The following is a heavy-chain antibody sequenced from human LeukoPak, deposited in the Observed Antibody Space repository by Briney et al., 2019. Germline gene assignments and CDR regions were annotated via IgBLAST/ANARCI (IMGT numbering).Heavy chain of an antibody. J-gene: IGHJ6*04. D-gene: IGHD1-26*01. Sequence: PGGSLRLSRAVSGFPFSNSWMYWVRQAPGKGLEGVANIKKDGSGISYVASVKGRFIISRDNARNSLYLQMNSLRVEDTAVYFCAGGSSMEVWGKGTAVTVSS. CDR2: IKKDGSGI. CDR1: GFPFSNSW. V-gene: IGHV3-7*03. CDR3: AGGSSMEV.